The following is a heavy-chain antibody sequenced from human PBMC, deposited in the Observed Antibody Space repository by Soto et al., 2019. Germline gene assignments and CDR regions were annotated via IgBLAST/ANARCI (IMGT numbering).Heavy chain of an antibody. V-gene: IGHV3-9*02. CDR2: VLGDNGQI. CDR1: GTTSTDYG. Sequence: GGTLRLSCAVSGTTSTDYGMHWVRQAPGKGLEWVSGVLGDNGQIGYADSVKGRFTSSRDNARHFLYLQMNSLTVEDTALYYCVKDMAPGGADVWGQGTAVTVSS. CDR3: VKDMAPGGADV. J-gene: IGHJ6*02. D-gene: IGHD3-16*01.